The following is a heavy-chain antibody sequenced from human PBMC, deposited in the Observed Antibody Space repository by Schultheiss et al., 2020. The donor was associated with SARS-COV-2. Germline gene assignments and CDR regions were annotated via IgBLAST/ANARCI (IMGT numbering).Heavy chain of an antibody. J-gene: IGHJ4*02. Sequence: SETLSLTCTVSGGSISSSSYYWGWIRQPPGKGLEWIGEIYHSGSTNYNPSLKSRVTISVDTSKNQFSLKLSSVTAADTAVYYCARSDSSGWRPFDYWGQGTLVTVSS. D-gene: IGHD6-19*01. CDR2: IYHSGST. CDR3: ARSDSSGWRPFDY. V-gene: IGHV4-39*07. CDR1: GGSISSSSYY.